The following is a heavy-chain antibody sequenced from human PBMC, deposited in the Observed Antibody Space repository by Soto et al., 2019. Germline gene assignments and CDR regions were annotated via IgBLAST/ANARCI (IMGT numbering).Heavy chain of an antibody. CDR1: GYTFTGYY. V-gene: IGHV1-2*04. D-gene: IGHD3-22*01. CDR3: VIGSGYYYGYY. Sequence: ASVKVSCKASGYTFTGYYMHWVRQAPGQGLEWMGWINPNSGGTNYAQKFQGWVTMTRDTSISTAYMELSSLRSEDTAVYYCVIGSGYYYGYYWGQGTLVTVSS. CDR2: INPNSGGT. J-gene: IGHJ4*02.